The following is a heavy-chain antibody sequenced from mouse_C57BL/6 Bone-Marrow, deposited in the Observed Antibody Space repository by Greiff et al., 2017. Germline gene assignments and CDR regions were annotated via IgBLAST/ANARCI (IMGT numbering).Heavy chain of an antibody. CDR3: TTPSYYSNP. Sequence: VQLKESGAELVRPGASVKLSCTASGFNIKDDYMHWVKQRPEQGLEWIGWIDPENGDTEYASKFQGKATITADTSSNTAYLQLSSLTSEDTAVYYCTTPSYYSNPWCQGTTLTVSS. J-gene: IGHJ2*01. V-gene: IGHV14-4*01. CDR1: GFNIKDDY. D-gene: IGHD2-5*01. CDR2: IDPENGDT.